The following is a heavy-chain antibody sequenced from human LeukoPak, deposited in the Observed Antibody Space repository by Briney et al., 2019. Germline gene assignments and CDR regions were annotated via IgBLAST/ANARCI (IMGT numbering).Heavy chain of an antibody. D-gene: IGHD1-26*01. CDR2: ITSTSSYI. Sequence: GGSLRLSCAASGFTFSTYNMNWVRQAPGKGLEWVSSITSTSSYIYYADSVKGRFTISRDNAKNSLYLLMNSLRAEDTAVYYCARDPYSGSYGDYYYYYMDVWGKGTTVTIFS. V-gene: IGHV3-21*01. CDR3: ARDPYSGSYGDYYYYYMDV. J-gene: IGHJ6*03. CDR1: GFTFSTYN.